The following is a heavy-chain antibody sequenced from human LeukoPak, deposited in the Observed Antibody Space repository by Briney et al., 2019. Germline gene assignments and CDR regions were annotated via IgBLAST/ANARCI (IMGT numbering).Heavy chain of an antibody. D-gene: IGHD6-13*01. V-gene: IGHV3-30*02. J-gene: IGHJ5*02. CDR2: IRYDGSNT. CDR3: AKDLDRLAAANWFDP. CDR1: GFTFSSYG. Sequence: GGSLRLSCAASGFTFSSYGMHWVRQAPGKGLEWVAFIRYDGSNTYYAESVKGRFTISRDNSKNTLYLQMNSLRAEDTAVYYCAKDLDRLAAANWFDPWGQGTLVTVSS.